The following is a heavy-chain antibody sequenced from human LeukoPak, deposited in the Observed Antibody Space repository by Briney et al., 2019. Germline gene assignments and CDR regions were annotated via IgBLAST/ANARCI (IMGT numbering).Heavy chain of an antibody. CDR2: IIPIFGTA. D-gene: IGHD3-22*01. V-gene: IGHV1-69*05. CDR1: GGTFGSYA. J-gene: IGHJ4*02. CDR3: ARESDSSGYLNY. Sequence: SVKVSCKASGGTFGSYAISWVRQAPGQGLEWMGGIIPIFGTANYAQKFQGRVTITTDESTSTAYMELSSLRSEDTAVYYCARESDSSGYLNYWGQGTLVTVSS.